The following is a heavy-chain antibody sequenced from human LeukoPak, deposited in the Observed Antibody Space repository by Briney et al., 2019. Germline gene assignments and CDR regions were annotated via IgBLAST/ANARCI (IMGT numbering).Heavy chain of an antibody. CDR2: IYYSGST. Sequence: PSETLSLTCTVSGGSISSGDYYWSWIRQPPGKGLEWIGYIYYSGSTYYNPSLKSRVTISVDTSKNQFSLKLSSVTAADTAVYYWARVPFRSYYDRRVYCFDYGGQGPRVTVP. J-gene: IGHJ4*02. D-gene: IGHD3-22*01. V-gene: IGHV4-30-4*01. CDR3: ARVPFRSYYDRRVYCFDY. CDR1: GGSISSGDYY.